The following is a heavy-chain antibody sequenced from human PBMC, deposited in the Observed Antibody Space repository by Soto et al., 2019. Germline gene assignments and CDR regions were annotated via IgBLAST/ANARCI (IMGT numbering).Heavy chain of an antibody. CDR3: ASARVRGYSGPSYYYYMDV. V-gene: IGHV3-11*01. D-gene: IGHD5-12*01. CDR1: GFTFSDYY. J-gene: IGHJ6*03. CDR2: ISSSGSTI. Sequence: QVQLVESGGGLVKPGGSLRLSCAASGFTFSDYYMSWIRQAPGKGLEWVSYISSSGSTIYYADSVKGRFTISRDNAKNSLYLQTNSLRAEDTAVYYCASARVRGYSGPSYYYYMDVWGKGTTVTVSS.